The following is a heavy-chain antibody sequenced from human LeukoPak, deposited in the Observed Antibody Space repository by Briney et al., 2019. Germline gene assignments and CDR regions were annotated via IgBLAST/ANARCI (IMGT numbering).Heavy chain of an antibody. CDR3: ARRARITIFGVVRGDGMDV. Sequence: SSETRSLTCTVAGGSISSGDYYWSWIRQPPGKGREGIGYIYDRWSTYYNPSLKSRFTISIDTSKHQFSLKLSSVTAADTAVYYCARRARITIFGVVRGDGMDVWGQGTTVTVSS. D-gene: IGHD3-3*01. J-gene: IGHJ6*02. CDR2: IYDRWST. V-gene: IGHV4-30-4*01. CDR1: GGSISSGDYY.